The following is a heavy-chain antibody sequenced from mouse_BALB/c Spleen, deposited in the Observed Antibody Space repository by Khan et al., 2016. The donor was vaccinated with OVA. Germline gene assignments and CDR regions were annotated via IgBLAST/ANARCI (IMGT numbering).Heavy chain of an antibody. CDR1: GFSLTDYG. Sequence: VQLQESGPGLVAPSQSLSITCTVSGFSLTDYGVSWIRQPPGKGLEWLGVIWGGGSTYYNSVLISRLTISKENSENLVSLNMNSLQNDDTAMYDCAKDLIRSTYSFDYWGQGTTLTVSS. CDR2: IWGGGST. V-gene: IGHV2-6-5*01. J-gene: IGHJ2*01. CDR3: AKDLIRSTYSFDY.